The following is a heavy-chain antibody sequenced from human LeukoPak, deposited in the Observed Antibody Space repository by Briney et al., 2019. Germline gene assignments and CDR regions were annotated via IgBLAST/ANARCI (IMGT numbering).Heavy chain of an antibody. CDR1: GFTFSSFW. J-gene: IGHJ6*04. CDR2: IKQDASEK. Sequence: GGSLRLSCAPSGFTFSSFWMSWVRQAPGKGLEGVANIKQDASEKYYVDSVKGRFTISRDNAKNSLYLQMNSLRAEDTAVYYCARKAYGLDVWGKGTTVTVSS. CDR3: ARKAYGLDV. V-gene: IGHV3-7*03.